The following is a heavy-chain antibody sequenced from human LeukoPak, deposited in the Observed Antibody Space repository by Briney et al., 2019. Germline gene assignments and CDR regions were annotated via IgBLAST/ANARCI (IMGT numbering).Heavy chain of an antibody. Sequence: GGSLRLSFVASGCTFSNYGMTWVRQAPGKGLEWVSAVSASGGHTFYVDSARGRLTVSRDNFKNTLYLQMNSLRADDTAVYYCAKESGTSRPLDFWGQGTLVTVSS. CDR2: VSASGGHT. D-gene: IGHD1-1*01. CDR1: GCTFSNYG. J-gene: IGHJ4*02. CDR3: AKESGTSRPLDF. V-gene: IGHV3-23*01.